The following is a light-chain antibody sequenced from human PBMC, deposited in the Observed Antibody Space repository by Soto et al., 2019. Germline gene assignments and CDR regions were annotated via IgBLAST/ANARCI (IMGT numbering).Light chain of an antibody. CDR2: GAS. J-gene: IGKJ4*01. CDR1: QSVGNNF. V-gene: IGKV3-20*01. CDR3: QQYAASPIT. Sequence: EIVLTQSPGTLSLSPGERATLTCRASQSVGNNFLAWYQRKPGQAPRLLIHGASRRATGIPDRFSGSGSGTDFALTISRLEPEDFAVFYCQQYAASPITFGGGTKVEIK.